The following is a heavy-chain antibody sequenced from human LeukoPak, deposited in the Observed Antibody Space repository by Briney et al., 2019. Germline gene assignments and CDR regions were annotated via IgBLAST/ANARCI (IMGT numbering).Heavy chain of an antibody. CDR2: MNPNSGNT. D-gene: IGHD3-16*01. V-gene: IGHV1-8*02. CDR1: GYTFTSYG. CDR3: ARGPALGEGVYYFDY. J-gene: IGHJ4*02. Sequence: ASVKVSCKASGYTFTSYGISWVRQAPGQGLEWMGWMNPNSGNTGYAQKFQGRVTMTRNTSISTAYMELSSLRSEDTAVYYCARGPALGEGVYYFDYWGQGTLVTVSS.